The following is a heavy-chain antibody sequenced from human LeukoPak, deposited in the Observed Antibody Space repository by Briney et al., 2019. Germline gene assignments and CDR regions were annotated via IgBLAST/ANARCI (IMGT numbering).Heavy chain of an antibody. CDR1: GYSLTSCW. J-gene: IGHJ3*02. V-gene: IGHV5-51*01. CDR3: ARHAVYYGSGNRAFDI. Sequence: GESLKISCKGSGYSLTSCWIGWVRQMPGKGLEWMGIIYPGDSDTRYSPSFQGQVTISADKSISTAYLQWSSLRASDTAMYYCARHAVYYGSGNRAFDIWAQGPMVTVSS. CDR2: IYPGDSDT. D-gene: IGHD3-10*01.